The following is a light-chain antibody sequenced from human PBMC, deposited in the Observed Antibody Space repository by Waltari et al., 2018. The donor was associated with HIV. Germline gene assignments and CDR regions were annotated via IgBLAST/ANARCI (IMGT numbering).Light chain of an antibody. V-gene: IGLV2-14*03. Sequence: SALTQPASVSGSPGQSIPISCTGPARDTTIFNFFSCYQQSPARAPRLTLFDVYFRASGGSDRFSGSKSGDTASLTISALRAEDEGDYFCSSYSTRGFVLFGGGTKVTVL. CDR2: DVY. J-gene: IGLJ3*02. CDR3: SSYSTRGFVL. CDR1: ARDTTIFNF.